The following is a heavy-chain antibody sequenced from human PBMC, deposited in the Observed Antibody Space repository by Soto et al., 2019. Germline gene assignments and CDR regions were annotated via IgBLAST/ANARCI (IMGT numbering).Heavy chain of an antibody. CDR2: IIPILGIA. J-gene: IGHJ5*02. CDR1: GGTFSSYT. Sequence: SVKVSCKASGGTFSSYTISWVRQAPGQGLEWMGRIIPILGIANYAQKFQGRVTITADKSTSTAYMELSSLRSEDTAVYYCARVGDYYDILTGYYFTGSDPWGQGTLVTVSS. V-gene: IGHV1-69*02. D-gene: IGHD3-9*01. CDR3: ARVGDYYDILTGYYFTGSDP.